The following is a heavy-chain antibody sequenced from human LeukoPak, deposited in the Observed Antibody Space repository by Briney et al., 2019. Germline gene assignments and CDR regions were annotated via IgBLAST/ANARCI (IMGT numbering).Heavy chain of an antibody. Sequence: GGSLRLSCAASGFTFSNYWMHWVRQAPGKGLVWVSRINNDGSDTVYADSVKGRFTISRDNAKNTLYLQMNSLRAEDTAIYYCTRGATASFDPWGQGTLVTVSS. CDR2: INNDGSDT. V-gene: IGHV3-74*01. D-gene: IGHD5-12*01. J-gene: IGHJ5*02. CDR1: GFTFSNYW. CDR3: TRGATASFDP.